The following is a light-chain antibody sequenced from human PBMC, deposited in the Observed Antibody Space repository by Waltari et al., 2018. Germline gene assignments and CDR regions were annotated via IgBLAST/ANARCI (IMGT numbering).Light chain of an antibody. Sequence: EIVMTQSPATLSVSPGERATLSCRASQSVSRNLAWYQQHPGQAPRLLIYGASTRATGIPARFSGSGSGTEFTLTISSLQSEDFAVYYCQQYNDWPLYTFGQGTKLEIK. V-gene: IGKV3-15*01. CDR1: QSVSRN. CDR2: GAS. CDR3: QQYNDWPLYT. J-gene: IGKJ2*01.